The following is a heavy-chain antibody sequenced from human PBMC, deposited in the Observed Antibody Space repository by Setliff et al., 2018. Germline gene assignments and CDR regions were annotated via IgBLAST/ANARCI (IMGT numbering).Heavy chain of an antibody. CDR1: GGTFDSYS. J-gene: IGHJ4*02. Sequence: VKVSCKASGGTFDSYSFTWLRQAPGQGLEWVGGFTPILLTPNYAQKFQGRITITADKSTSTAYMELSGLRSDDTAVYFCARPRSPKNQFSLMVTSVTAADTAVYYCARGRNVASRLLDSWGQGTLVTVSS. V-gene: IGHV1-69*06. CDR2: FTPILLTP. CDR3: ARPRSPKNQFSLMVTSVTAADTAVYYCARGRNVASRLLDS. D-gene: IGHD6-6*01.